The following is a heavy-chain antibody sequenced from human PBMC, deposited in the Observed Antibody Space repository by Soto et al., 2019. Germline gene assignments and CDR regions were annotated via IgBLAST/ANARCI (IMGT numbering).Heavy chain of an antibody. V-gene: IGHV3-23*01. CDR1: GFTFSSYA. CDR2: ISGSGGST. J-gene: IGHJ4*02. D-gene: IGHD2-15*01. Sequence: EVQLLESGGGLVQPGGSLRLSCAASGFTFSSYAMSWVRQAPGKGLEWVSAISGSGGSTYYADSVKGRFTISRDNSKNTLYLQMYGLRAADTAVYYCAKTSAVVVVAATSFDYWGQGTLVAVCS. CDR3: AKTSAVVVVAATSFDY.